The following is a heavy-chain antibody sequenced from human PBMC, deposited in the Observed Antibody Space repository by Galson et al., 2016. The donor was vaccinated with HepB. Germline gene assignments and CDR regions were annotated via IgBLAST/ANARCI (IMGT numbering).Heavy chain of an antibody. D-gene: IGHD2-15*01. CDR1: GFTFSSYS. J-gene: IGHJ4*02. CDR2: ISSDSSTI. Sequence: SLRLSCAASGFTFSSYSMNWVRQAPGKGLEWVSYISSDSSTIYYADSVKGRFTISRDNSQNTLYLQMNSLRADDTAVYFCAKDRCSGGTCHYDCWGQGTLVSVSS. V-gene: IGHV3-48*01. CDR3: AKDRCSGGTCHYDC.